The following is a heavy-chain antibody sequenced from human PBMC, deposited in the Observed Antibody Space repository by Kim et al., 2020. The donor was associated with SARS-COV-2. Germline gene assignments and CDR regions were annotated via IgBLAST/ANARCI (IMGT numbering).Heavy chain of an antibody. CDR3: ARAIAAARRGFDP. V-gene: IGHV1-2*02. J-gene: IGHJ5*02. D-gene: IGHD6-13*01. Sequence: AQKFQGRVTMTRDTSISTAYMELSRLRSDDTAVYYCARAIAAARRGFDPWGQGTLVTVSS.